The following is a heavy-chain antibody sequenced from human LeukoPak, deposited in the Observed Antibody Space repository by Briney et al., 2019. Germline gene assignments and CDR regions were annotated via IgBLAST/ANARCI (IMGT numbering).Heavy chain of an antibody. Sequence: GSLRLSCAAPGFSFDDYAIHWVRQAPGKGLEWVSLISGDGGSTFYADSVKGRFTISRDNSKNSLYLQMSSLRSEDTALYYCARESDSSGWYDSWGQGTLVTVSS. CDR2: ISGDGGST. J-gene: IGHJ5*01. D-gene: IGHD3-22*01. CDR1: GFSFDDYA. CDR3: ARESDSSGWYDS. V-gene: IGHV3-43*02.